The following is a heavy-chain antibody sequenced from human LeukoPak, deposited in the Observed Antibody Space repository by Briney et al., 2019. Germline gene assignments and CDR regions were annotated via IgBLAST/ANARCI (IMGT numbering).Heavy chain of an antibody. V-gene: IGHV4-4*07. Sequence: SETLSLTCTVSGGSFNSYYLSWIRQPAGKTLEWIGRIYDGGSTNYNPSLKSRVTMSVDTSKNQISLKLKSVTAADTAVYYCARERGDYFDSSGYDYWGQGTLVTVSS. J-gene: IGHJ4*02. CDR1: GGSFNSYY. CDR2: IYDGGST. CDR3: ARERGDYFDSSGYDY. D-gene: IGHD3-22*01.